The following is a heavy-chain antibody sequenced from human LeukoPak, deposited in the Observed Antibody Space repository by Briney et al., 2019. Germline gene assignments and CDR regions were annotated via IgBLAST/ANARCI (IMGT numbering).Heavy chain of an antibody. V-gene: IGHV4-4*02. CDR3: ARIGTSMVRGVIRRHYYYYMDV. J-gene: IGHJ6*03. CDR2: IYHSGST. Sequence: PSETLSLTCAVSGGSISSSNWWSWVRQPPGKGLEWIGEIYHSGSTNYNPSLKSRVTISIDKSKNQFSLKLSSVTAADTAVYYCARIGTSMVRGVIRRHYYYYMDVWGKGTTVTVSS. D-gene: IGHD3-10*01. CDR1: GGSISSSNW.